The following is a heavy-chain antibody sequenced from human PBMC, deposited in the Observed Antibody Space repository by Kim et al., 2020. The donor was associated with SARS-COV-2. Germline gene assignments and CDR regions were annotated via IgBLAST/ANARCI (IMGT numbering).Heavy chain of an antibody. D-gene: IGHD3-16*01. V-gene: IGHV5-51*01. Sequence: RYGPSFRGQVTISADKSTTTAYLQWSSLKASGTAMYYCARSAGPYDYYFDYWGQGTLVTVSS. J-gene: IGHJ4*02. CDR3: ARSAGPYDYYFDY.